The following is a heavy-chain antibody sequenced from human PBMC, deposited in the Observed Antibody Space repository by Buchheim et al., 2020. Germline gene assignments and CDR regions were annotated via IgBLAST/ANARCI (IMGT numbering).Heavy chain of an antibody. CDR2: INYSGNT. Sequence: QLQLQESGPGLVKSSETLSLTCTVSGGSISSSHRYWGWIRQSPGEGLEWIGSINYSGNTYYNPSLKSRVIISVDTSKNQVSLKVNSVTAADTAVYYCARLYYNSSGLDFDLWGRGTL. CDR1: GGSISSSHRY. J-gene: IGHJ2*01. V-gene: IGHV4-39*01. D-gene: IGHD3-22*01. CDR3: ARLYYNSSGLDFDL.